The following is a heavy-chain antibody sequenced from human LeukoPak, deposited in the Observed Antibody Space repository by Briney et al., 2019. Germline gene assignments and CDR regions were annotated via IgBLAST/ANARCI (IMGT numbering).Heavy chain of an antibody. J-gene: IGHJ4*02. CDR3: AKEADNSGWYADF. CDR2: ISGSGGTT. Sequence: GGSLRLSCAASGFTFSSYAMSWVRQAPGKGLEWVSVISGSGGTTYYADSVKGRFAISRDTSKNTLYLQMNNLRAEDTAVYYCAKEADNSGWYADFWGQGTLVTVSS. CDR1: GFTFSSYA. V-gene: IGHV3-23*01. D-gene: IGHD6-19*01.